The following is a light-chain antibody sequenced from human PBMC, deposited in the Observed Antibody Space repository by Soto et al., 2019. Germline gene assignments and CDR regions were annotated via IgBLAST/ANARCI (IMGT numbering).Light chain of an antibody. CDR1: QAISSA. J-gene: IGKJ3*01. V-gene: IGKV1D-13*01. Sequence: ANQLTQSPSSLSASVGDRVTITCRASQAISSALAWYQQKPGKPPKLLIYDASTLQSGVPSRFSGTASGTDFPLTLNSLQPEDFATYYCQQFNHWPVTFGPGTKVDIK. CDR2: DAS. CDR3: QQFNHWPVT.